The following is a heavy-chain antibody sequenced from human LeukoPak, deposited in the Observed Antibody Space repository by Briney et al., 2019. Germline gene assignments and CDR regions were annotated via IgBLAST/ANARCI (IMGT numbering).Heavy chain of an antibody. D-gene: IGHD5-18*01. CDR1: GFTLSSHG. CDR2: IVASGTRT. Sequence: GGSLRLSCEASGFTLSSHGIDWVRQAPGKGLEWVSGIVASGTRTHYARSVKGRFTISRDNSKKTVYLQMNSLRAEDTAVYYCAPLVVDTSLVLDGFDIWGQGAMVTVS. CDR3: APLVVDTSLVLDGFDI. J-gene: IGHJ3*02. V-gene: IGHV3-23*01.